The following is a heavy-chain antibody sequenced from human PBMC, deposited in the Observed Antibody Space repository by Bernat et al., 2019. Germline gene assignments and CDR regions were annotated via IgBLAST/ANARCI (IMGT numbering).Heavy chain of an antibody. CDR3: ARDGGNYWGWFDP. CDR1: GFTFSSYW. Sequence: EVQLVESGGGLVQPGGSLRLSCAATGFTFSSYWMHWVRQAPGKGLVWVSRINSDGSSTSYADSVKGRFTISRDNAKNTLYLQMNSLRAEDTAVYYCARDGGNYWGWFDPWGQGTLVTVSS. D-gene: IGHD1-26*01. J-gene: IGHJ5*02. CDR2: INSDGSST. V-gene: IGHV3-74*01.